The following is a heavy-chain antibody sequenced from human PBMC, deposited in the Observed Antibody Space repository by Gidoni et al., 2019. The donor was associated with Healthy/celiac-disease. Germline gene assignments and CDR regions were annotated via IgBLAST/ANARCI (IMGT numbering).Heavy chain of an antibody. D-gene: IGHD5-12*01. CDR1: GGSISSYY. CDR2: IYYSGST. Sequence: QVQLQESGPGLVKPSETLSLTCTVSGGSISSYYWSWIRQPPGKGLEWIGYIYYSGSTNYNPSLKSRVTISVDTSKNQFSLKLSSVTAADTAVYYCARVPPRGRAPAHFDYWGQGTLVTVSS. V-gene: IGHV4-59*01. CDR3: ARVPPRGRAPAHFDY. J-gene: IGHJ4*02.